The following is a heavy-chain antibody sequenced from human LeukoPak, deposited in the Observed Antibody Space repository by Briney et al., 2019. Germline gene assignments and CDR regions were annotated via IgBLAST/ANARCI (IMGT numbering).Heavy chain of an antibody. Sequence: GGSLRLSCAASGFTFSSYAMHWVRQAPGKGLEWVAVISYDGSNKYYADSVKGRFTISRDNSKNTLYLQMNSLRAEDTAVYYCAREGRRWLQLGDYFDYWGQGTLVTVSS. J-gene: IGHJ4*02. CDR1: GFTFSSYA. D-gene: IGHD5-24*01. CDR3: AREGRRWLQLGDYFDY. CDR2: ISYDGSNK. V-gene: IGHV3-30*04.